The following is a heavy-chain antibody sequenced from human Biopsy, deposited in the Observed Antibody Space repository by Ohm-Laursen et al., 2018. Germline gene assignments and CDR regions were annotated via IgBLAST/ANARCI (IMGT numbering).Heavy chain of an antibody. V-gene: IGHV1-46*01. J-gene: IGHJ6*02. CDR2: INPTGGTA. Sequence: ASVKVSCQASGHSFTKDYINWVRQAPGQGLEWVGIINPTGGTASYAEKFQGRVTLTRDTSTGTVYLELNSLISEDTALYYCARDETGSSVFGPYYYGMDVWGQGTTVTVSS. D-gene: IGHD3-9*01. CDR3: ARDETGSSVFGPYYYGMDV. CDR1: GHSFTKDY.